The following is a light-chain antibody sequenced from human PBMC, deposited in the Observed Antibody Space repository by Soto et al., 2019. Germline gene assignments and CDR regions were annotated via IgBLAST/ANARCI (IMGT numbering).Light chain of an antibody. Sequence: DIVMTQSPDSLAVSLGERATINCKSSQSVLNRSNNRNYLTWYQQKPGQPPKLLIYWASTRESGVPDRFSGSGSGTEFTLTITSLQAEDVAVYYCQQYYSSPRTFGQGTKVEIK. CDR2: WAS. V-gene: IGKV4-1*01. J-gene: IGKJ1*01. CDR3: QQYYSSPRT. CDR1: QSVLNRSNNRNY.